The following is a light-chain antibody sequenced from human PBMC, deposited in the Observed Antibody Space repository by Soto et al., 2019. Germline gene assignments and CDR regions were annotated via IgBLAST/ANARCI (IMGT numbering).Light chain of an antibody. Sequence: DIQMPQSPSSLSASVGDRVTITCRTSQSVSSNLNWYQQKPGKAPKLVIFAASLLQSEAPSRFSASGSGTDFTLTISSLQPEDCAPYYCQQSYSPPFTFGPGTKVDVK. CDR3: QQSYSPPFT. CDR2: AAS. CDR1: QSVSSN. V-gene: IGKV1-39*01. J-gene: IGKJ3*01.